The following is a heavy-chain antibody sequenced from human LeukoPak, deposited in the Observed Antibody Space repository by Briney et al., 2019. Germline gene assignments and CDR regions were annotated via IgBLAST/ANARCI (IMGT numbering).Heavy chain of an antibody. D-gene: IGHD2-21*01. V-gene: IGHV4-59*01. CDR3: VRDRVLGSFDI. Sequence: PSETLSLTCTVSGGSISIYSWTWIRQPPGKGLEWIGSIYYSGSTNYNPSLKSRVTISVDTSKNQFSLKLSSVTAADTAVYYCVRDRVLGSFDIWGQGTMVTVSS. CDR2: IYYSGST. J-gene: IGHJ3*02. CDR1: GGSISIYS.